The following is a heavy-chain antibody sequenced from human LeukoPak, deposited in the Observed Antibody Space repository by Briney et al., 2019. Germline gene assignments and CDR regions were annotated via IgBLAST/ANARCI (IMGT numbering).Heavy chain of an antibody. Sequence: GASVKVSCKASGGTFSSYAISWVRQAPGQGLEWMGRIIPIFGTANYAQKFQGRVTITTDESTSTAYLELSSLRSEDTAVYYCARDRERITMVRGVYDAFDIWGQGTMVTVSS. D-gene: IGHD3-10*01. CDR1: GGTFSSYA. CDR3: ARDRERITMVRGVYDAFDI. J-gene: IGHJ3*02. V-gene: IGHV1-69*05. CDR2: IIPIFGTA.